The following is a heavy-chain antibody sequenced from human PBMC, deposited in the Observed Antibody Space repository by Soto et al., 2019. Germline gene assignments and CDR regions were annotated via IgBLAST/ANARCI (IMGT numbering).Heavy chain of an antibody. CDR2: IWYDGSNK. D-gene: IGHD3-10*01. V-gene: IGHV3-33*01. Sequence: GGSLRLSCAASGFTFSSYGMHWVRQAPGKGLEWVAVIWYDGSNKYYADSVKGRFTISRDNSKNTLYLQMNSLRAEDTAVYYCARGPHVLLWFGELLSIDYWGQGTLVTVSS. CDR1: GFTFSSYG. CDR3: ARGPHVLLWFGELLSIDY. J-gene: IGHJ4*02.